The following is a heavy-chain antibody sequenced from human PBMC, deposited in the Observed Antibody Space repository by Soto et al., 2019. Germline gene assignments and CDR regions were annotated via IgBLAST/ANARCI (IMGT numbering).Heavy chain of an antibody. J-gene: IGHJ4*02. D-gene: IGHD3-9*01. CDR2: IWYDGSNK. CDR1: GFTFSSYG. V-gene: IGHV3-33*01. Sequence: QVQLVESGGGVVQPGRSLRLSCAASGFTFSSYGMHWFRQAPGQGLEWVAVIWYDGSNKYYADSVKGRFTISRDNSKNTLYLQMNSLRAEHKAVYYCARGHDILTRYAPGPGWGQGTLVTVSS. CDR3: ARGHDILTRYAPGPG.